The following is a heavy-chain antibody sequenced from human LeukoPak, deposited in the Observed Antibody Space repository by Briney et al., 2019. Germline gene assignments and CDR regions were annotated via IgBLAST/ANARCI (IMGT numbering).Heavy chain of an antibody. D-gene: IGHD3-10*01. Sequence: GGSLRLSCAASGFTFRSYAMSWVRQAPGKGLEWVSAISGSGGGTYYADSVKGRFTISRDNSKNTPYLQMKSLRAEDTAIYYCARGLFGELDLEYFAYWGQGTLVTVSS. CDR2: ISGSGGGT. CDR3: ARGLFGELDLEYFAY. J-gene: IGHJ4*02. V-gene: IGHV3-23*01. CDR1: GFTFRSYA.